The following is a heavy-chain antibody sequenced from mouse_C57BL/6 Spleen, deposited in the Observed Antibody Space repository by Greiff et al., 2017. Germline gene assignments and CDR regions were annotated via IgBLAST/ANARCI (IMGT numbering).Heavy chain of an antibody. D-gene: IGHD1-1*01. Sequence: VQLQQSGPELVKPGASVKISCKASGYSFTDYNMNWVKQSNGKSLEWIGVINPNYGTTSYNQKFKGKATLTVDQSSSTAYMQRNSLTSEDSAVYDCARRGYYGSSYRPWYFDVWGTGTTVTVSS. CDR1: GYSFTDYN. CDR3: ARRGYYGSSYRPWYFDV. CDR2: INPNYGTT. V-gene: IGHV1-39*01. J-gene: IGHJ1*03.